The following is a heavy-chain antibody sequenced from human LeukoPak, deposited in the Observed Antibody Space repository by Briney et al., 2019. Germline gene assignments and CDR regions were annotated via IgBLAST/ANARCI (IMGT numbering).Heavy chain of an antibody. CDR3: ARDGPSIISRSNTDAFDI. CDR2: ITSSGTYI. Sequence: GGSLRLSCAASGFTFNNYNMNWVRQAPGKALEWVSSITSSGTYIFYADSVKGRFTISRDNAKNSLYLQMNSLGPEDTAVYYCARDGPSIISRSNTDAFDIWGQGTMVTVSS. J-gene: IGHJ3*02. V-gene: IGHV3-21*01. CDR1: GFTFNNYN. D-gene: IGHD3-10*01.